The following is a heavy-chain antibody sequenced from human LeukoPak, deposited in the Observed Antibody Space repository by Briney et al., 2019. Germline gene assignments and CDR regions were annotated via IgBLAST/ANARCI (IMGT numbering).Heavy chain of an antibody. Sequence: GGSLRLSCAASGFTFSSYWMHWVRQAPGKGLAWISRINSDGSSTSYVDSVKGRFTISRDNAKNTLYLQMNSLRAEDTAVYYCAGSRAMDYWGQGTLVTVSS. CDR1: GFTFSSYW. CDR3: AGSRAMDY. V-gene: IGHV3-74*01. CDR2: INSDGSST. J-gene: IGHJ4*02. D-gene: IGHD2-2*01.